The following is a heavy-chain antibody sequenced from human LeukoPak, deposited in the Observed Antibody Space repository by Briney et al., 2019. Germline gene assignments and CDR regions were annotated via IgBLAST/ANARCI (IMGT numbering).Heavy chain of an antibody. Sequence: GGSLRLSCAGSGFTFSSYAMSWVRQAPGKGLEWVSTISGSGGAGTYYADSVKGRFTVSRDNSRNTLYLPMNGLRAEDTAVYYCVKDRGGSPFYGMDVWGQGTTVTVSS. CDR2: ISGSGGAGT. J-gene: IGHJ6*02. CDR1: GFTFSSYA. D-gene: IGHD1-26*01. CDR3: VKDRGGSPFYGMDV. V-gene: IGHV3-23*01.